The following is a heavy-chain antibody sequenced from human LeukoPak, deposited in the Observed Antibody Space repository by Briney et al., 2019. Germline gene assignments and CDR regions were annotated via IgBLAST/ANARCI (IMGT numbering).Heavy chain of an antibody. CDR2: ISYDGSNK. D-gene: IGHD2-15*01. CDR3: ARDGRGVVAATLYFQH. J-gene: IGHJ1*01. CDR1: GFTFSSYA. Sequence: GGSLRLSCAASGFTFSSYAMHWVRQAPGKGLEWVAVISYDGSNKYYADSVKGRFTISRDNSKNTLYLQMNSLRAEDTAVYYCARDGRGVVAATLYFQHWGQGTLVTVSS. V-gene: IGHV3-30-3*01.